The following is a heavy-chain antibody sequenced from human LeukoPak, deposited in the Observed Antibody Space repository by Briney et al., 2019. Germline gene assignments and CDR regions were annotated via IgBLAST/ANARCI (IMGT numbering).Heavy chain of an antibody. J-gene: IGHJ6*03. V-gene: IGHV4-34*01. Sequence: PSETLSLTCAVYGGSFSGYYWSWIRQPPGKGLEWIGEINHSGSTNYNPSLKSRVTISVDTSKNQFSLKLTSVTAADTAVYYCARTTEGGYTYGYFYYYYMDVWGKGTTVTVSS. D-gene: IGHD5-18*01. CDR2: INHSGST. CDR1: GGSFSGYY. CDR3: ARTTEGGYTYGYFYYYYMDV.